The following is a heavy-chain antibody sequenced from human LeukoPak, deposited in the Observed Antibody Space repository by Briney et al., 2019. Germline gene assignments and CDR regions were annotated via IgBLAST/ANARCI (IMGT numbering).Heavy chain of an antibody. Sequence: GGSLRLSCAASGFTFSGFAMSWVRRTPGKGLEWVSGISGSGDNTLYAASVKGRFTISRDSSKNTLYLEMNSLRAEDTAIYYCAKMKGHPLQKYYMDVWGQGTTVTVSS. V-gene: IGHV3-23*01. CDR2: ISGSGDNT. CDR1: GFTFSGFA. D-gene: IGHD2/OR15-2a*01. CDR3: AKMKGHPLQKYYMDV. J-gene: IGHJ6*01.